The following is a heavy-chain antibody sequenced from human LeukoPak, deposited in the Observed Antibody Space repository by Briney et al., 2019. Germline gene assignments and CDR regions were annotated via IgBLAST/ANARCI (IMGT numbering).Heavy chain of an antibody. CDR1: GFTVSSNY. Sequence: GGPLRLSCAASGFTVSSNYMSWVRQAPGKGLEWVSVIYSGDNTYYADSVKGRFIISRDNSKKILYLQMNSLRADDTAMYYCAKEAGLFDVWGQGTMVTVSS. CDR2: IYSGDNT. J-gene: IGHJ3*01. V-gene: IGHV3-53*05. CDR3: AKEAGLFDV.